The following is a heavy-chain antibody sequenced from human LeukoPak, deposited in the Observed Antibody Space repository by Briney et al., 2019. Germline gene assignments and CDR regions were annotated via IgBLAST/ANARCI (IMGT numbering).Heavy chain of an antibody. CDR3: VRGSRSWYGVDY. V-gene: IGHV3-74*03. CDR2: ISDDGRFS. J-gene: IGHJ4*02. D-gene: IGHD6-13*01. CDR1: GFAFNRHW. Sequence: PGGSLRLSCAASGFAFNRHWMHWVRQGPDKGLVRVTGISDDGRFSEYAGSAKGRFTISRDNAENMLYLRMNSLRVGDTAIYYCVRGSRSWYGVDYWGQGTLVTVSS.